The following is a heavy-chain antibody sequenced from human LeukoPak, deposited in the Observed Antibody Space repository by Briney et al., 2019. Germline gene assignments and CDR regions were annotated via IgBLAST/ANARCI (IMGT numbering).Heavy chain of an antibody. J-gene: IGHJ5*02. D-gene: IGHD2-15*01. CDR1: GDFISKYY. Sequence: SETLSLTCTVSGDFISKYYWRWIRQPPGRGLEWIGYLYYSGTTNYNPSLKSRVTISGYTSKNQLSLKLRSVTAADTAVYYCARDIAEPYCSGGSCHPTGFDPWGQGTLVTVSS. CDR3: ARDIAEPYCSGGSCHPTGFDP. V-gene: IGHV4-59*01. CDR2: LYYSGTT.